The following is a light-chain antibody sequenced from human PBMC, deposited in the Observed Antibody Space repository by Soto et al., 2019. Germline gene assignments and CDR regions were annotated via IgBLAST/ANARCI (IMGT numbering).Light chain of an antibody. J-gene: IGKJ4*01. Sequence: DIQMTQSPSTLTASVRDSVTITCRASQSISSWLAWYQQKPGKAPNLLIYDASSLAGGVPSRFSGSGSGTEFTLTISGLQPDDFATYYCQQYNTFGGGTKVDIK. CDR1: QSISSW. V-gene: IGKV1-5*01. CDR3: QQYNT. CDR2: DAS.